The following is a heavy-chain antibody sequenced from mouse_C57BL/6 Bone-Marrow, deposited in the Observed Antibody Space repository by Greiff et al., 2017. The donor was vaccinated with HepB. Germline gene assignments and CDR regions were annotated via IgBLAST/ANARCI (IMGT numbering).Heavy chain of an antibody. D-gene: IGHD1-1*01. CDR1: GYTFTEYT. CDR2: FYPGSGSI. J-gene: IGHJ3*01. CDR3: ARHEEVYYYGSSPFAY. Sequence: QVQLQQSGAELVKPGASVKLSCKASGYTFTEYTIHWVKQRSGQGLEWIGWFYPGSGSIKYNEKFKDKATLTADKSSSTVYMELSRWTSEDSAVYFCARHEEVYYYGSSPFAYWGQGTLVTVSA. V-gene: IGHV1-62-2*01.